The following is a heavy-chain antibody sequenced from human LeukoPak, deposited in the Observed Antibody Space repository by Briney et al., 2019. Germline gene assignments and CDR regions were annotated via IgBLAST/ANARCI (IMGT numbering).Heavy chain of an antibody. D-gene: IGHD3-10*01. V-gene: IGHV5-51*01. Sequence: GESLKISCKGSGYSFPNYWIGWMRQKSGKGLEWMGIIYPDDSDTRYGPSFQGQVTISADRSISTAYLQWSSLKASDNGIYYCARRRGPTMVRGVPGENWFDPWGQGTLVTVSS. J-gene: IGHJ5*02. CDR1: GYSFPNYW. CDR3: ARRRGPTMVRGVPGENWFDP. CDR2: IYPDDSDT.